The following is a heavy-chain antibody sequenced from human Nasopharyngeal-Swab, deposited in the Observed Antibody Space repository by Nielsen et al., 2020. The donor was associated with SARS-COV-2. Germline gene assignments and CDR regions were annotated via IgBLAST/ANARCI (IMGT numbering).Heavy chain of an antibody. CDR2: INPSGGST. CDR1: GYTFTSYY. D-gene: IGHD4-17*01. V-gene: IGHV1-46*01. J-gene: IGHJ5*02. Sequence: ASVKVSCKASGYTFTSYYMHWVRQAPGQGLEWMGIINPSGGSTSYAQKFQGRVTMTRDTSTGTVYMELSSLRSEDTAVYYCARVPTVGGDYTDGDHWFDPWGQGTLVTVSS. CDR3: ARVPTVGGDYTDGDHWFDP.